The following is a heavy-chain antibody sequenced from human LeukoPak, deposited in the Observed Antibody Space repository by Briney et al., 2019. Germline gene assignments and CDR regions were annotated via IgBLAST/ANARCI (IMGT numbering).Heavy chain of an antibody. CDR3: ARDGPRVPTIFGTFDR. CDR1: GFTFDDYA. D-gene: IGHD3-3*01. V-gene: IGHV3-9*01. Sequence: GRSLRLSCAASGFTFDDYAMHWVRQAPGKGLEWVSGISWNSGSIGYADSVKGRFTISRDNAKNSLYLQMNSLRAEDTAVYYCARDGPRVPTIFGTFDRWGQGTLVTVFS. J-gene: IGHJ5*02. CDR2: ISWNSGSI.